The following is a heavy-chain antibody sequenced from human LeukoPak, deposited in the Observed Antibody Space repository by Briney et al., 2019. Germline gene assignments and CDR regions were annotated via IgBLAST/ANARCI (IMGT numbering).Heavy chain of an antibody. D-gene: IGHD3-22*01. CDR1: GGSITSYY. J-gene: IGHJ3*02. Sequence: ETLSLTCTVSGGSITSYYWNWIRQPPGKGLEWIGYIYYSGSTNFNPSLKSRVTISLDTSKNQFSLRLSSVTAADTAVYYCARVLDYDSSRSDAFDIWGQGTMFTVSS. V-gene: IGHV4-59*01. CDR2: IYYSGST. CDR3: ARVLDYDSSRSDAFDI.